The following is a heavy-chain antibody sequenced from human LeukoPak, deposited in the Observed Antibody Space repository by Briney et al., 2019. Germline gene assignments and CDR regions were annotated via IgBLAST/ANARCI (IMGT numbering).Heavy chain of an antibody. CDR2: INSDGSST. V-gene: IGHV3-74*01. CDR3: ARDWEMATIAAAALGY. J-gene: IGHJ4*02. Sequence: GGSLRLSCAASGFTFSNYWMHWVRQAPGKGLVWVSLINSDGSSTNYADSVKGRFTIYRDNAKNTLYLQMNSLRAEDTAVYYCARDWEMATIAAAALGYWGQGTLVTVSS. CDR1: GFTFSNYW. D-gene: IGHD6-25*01.